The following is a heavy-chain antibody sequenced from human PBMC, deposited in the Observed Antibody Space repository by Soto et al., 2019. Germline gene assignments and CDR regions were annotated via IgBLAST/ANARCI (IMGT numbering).Heavy chain of an antibody. Sequence: QVQLVESGGRVVPPGGSLRLSCAASGFMFSRYAIHWVRQAPGKGLEWVAVISKDGSVNYYADSVRGRFSISRDKSKNTVYLEMNGMRDDDTAVFFCARSRSGAVPDSFGYWGQGTLVTVSS. CDR2: ISKDGSVN. J-gene: IGHJ1*01. CDR1: GFMFSRYA. D-gene: IGHD3-3*01. V-gene: IGHV3-30-3*01. CDR3: ARSRSGAVPDSFGY.